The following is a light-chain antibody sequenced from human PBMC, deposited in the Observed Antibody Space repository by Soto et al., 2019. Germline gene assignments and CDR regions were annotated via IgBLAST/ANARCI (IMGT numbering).Light chain of an antibody. CDR3: QQYNNWPYT. Sequence: EKVMTQSPATLSVSPGERATLSCRASQSVGSNLAWYQQKPGQAPRLLIYGASTRATGIPARFSGSGSGTEFTLTISSLQSEDFAVYYCQQYNNWPYTVGQGTKLDIK. J-gene: IGKJ2*01. CDR2: GAS. CDR1: QSVGSN. V-gene: IGKV3-15*01.